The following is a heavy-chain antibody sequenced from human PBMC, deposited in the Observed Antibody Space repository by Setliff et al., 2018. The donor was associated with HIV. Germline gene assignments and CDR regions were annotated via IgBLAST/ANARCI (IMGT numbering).Heavy chain of an antibody. D-gene: IGHD3-9*01. CDR3: ARDHYDILTGYLGMDV. V-gene: IGHV3-30*02. CDR2: IRNDASNT. J-gene: IGHJ6*03. Sequence: GGSLRLSCEASGFTFSDYGMHWVRQAPGKGLEWVTFIRNDASNTYYADSVKGRFTISRDSSKNTLYLQMDSLRTEDTAVYYCARDHYDILTGYLGMDVWGKGTTVTVSS. CDR1: GFTFSDYG.